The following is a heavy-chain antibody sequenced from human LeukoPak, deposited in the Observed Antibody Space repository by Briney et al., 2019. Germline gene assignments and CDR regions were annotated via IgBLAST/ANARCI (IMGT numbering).Heavy chain of an antibody. Sequence: GSSVKVSCKASGGTFSSYAISWVRQAPGQGLEWMGWINTNTGNPTYAQGFTGRFVFSLDTSVSTAYLQISSLKAEDTAVYYCARDANPYDSSGYYYYNWFDPWGQGTLVTVSS. J-gene: IGHJ5*02. CDR2: INTNTGNP. CDR3: ARDANPYDSSGYYYYNWFDP. V-gene: IGHV7-4-1*02. CDR1: GGTFSSYA. D-gene: IGHD3-22*01.